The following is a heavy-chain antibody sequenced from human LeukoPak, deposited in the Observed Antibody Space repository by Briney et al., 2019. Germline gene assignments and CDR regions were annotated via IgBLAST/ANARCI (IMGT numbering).Heavy chain of an antibody. V-gene: IGHV4-39*07. Sequence: SETLSLTCTVSGGSISSSSYYRGWIRQPPGKGLEWIGSIYYSGSTYYNPSLKSRVTISVDTSKNQFSLKLSSVTAADTAVYYCAREYSSSSPDYWGQGTLVTVSS. J-gene: IGHJ4*02. D-gene: IGHD6-6*01. CDR3: AREYSSSSPDY. CDR2: IYYSGST. CDR1: GGSISSSSYY.